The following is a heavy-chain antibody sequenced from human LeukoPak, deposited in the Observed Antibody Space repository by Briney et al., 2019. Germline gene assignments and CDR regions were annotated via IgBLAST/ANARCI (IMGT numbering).Heavy chain of an antibody. Sequence: SQTLSLTCTVSGDSISRSDYPWRWIRQPPGKGLEWVGYIYHSGSTYYNPSLRSRVTMSIDRSKNQFSLKLPSVTAADTAVYYCARVGSGDAFDIWGQGTMVTVSS. CDR3: ARVGSGDAFDI. CDR1: GDSISRSDYP. V-gene: IGHV4-30-2*01. D-gene: IGHD3-10*01. J-gene: IGHJ3*02. CDR2: IYHSGST.